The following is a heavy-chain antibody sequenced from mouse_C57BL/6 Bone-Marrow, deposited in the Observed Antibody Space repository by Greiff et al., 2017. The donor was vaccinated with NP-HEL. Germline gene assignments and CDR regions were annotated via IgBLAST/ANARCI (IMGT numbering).Heavy chain of an antibody. J-gene: IGHJ1*03. Sequence: QVQLQQPGAELVMPGASVKLSCKASGYTFTSYWMHWVKQRPGQGLEWIGEIDPSDSYTNYNQKFKGKSTLTVDKSSSTAYMQLSSLTSEDSAVYYCARESVWYFDVWGTGTTVTVSS. CDR1: GYTFTSYW. CDR3: ARESVWYFDV. CDR2: IDPSDSYT. V-gene: IGHV1-69*01.